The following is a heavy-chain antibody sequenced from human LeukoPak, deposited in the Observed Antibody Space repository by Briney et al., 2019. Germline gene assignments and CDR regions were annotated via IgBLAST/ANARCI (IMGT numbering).Heavy chain of an antibody. CDR3: ARIGYSSSSLDF. CDR1: GFTFSSYA. D-gene: IGHD6-6*01. V-gene: IGHV3-30-3*01. Sequence: TGGSLRLSCAASGFTFSSYAMHWVRQAPGKGLEWVAVISKDGSNKDYADSVKGRFTISRDNAKNSLYLQMNSLRAEDTAVYNCARIGYSSSSLDFWGRGTLVTVSS. J-gene: IGHJ4*02. CDR2: ISKDGSNK.